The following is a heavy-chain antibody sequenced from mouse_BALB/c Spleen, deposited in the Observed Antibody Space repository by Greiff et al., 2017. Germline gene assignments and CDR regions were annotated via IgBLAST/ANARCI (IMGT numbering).Heavy chain of an antibody. CDR2: ISSGSSTI. Sequence: DVKLVESGGGLVQPGGSRKLSCAASGFTFSSFGMHWVRQAPEKGLEWVAYISSGSSTIYYADTVKGRFTISRDNPKNTLFLQMTSLRSEDTAMYYCARGQLLRYPDDWGQGTTLTVSS. J-gene: IGHJ2*01. CDR3: ARGQLLRYPDD. D-gene: IGHD1-1*01. V-gene: IGHV5-17*02. CDR1: GFTFSSFG.